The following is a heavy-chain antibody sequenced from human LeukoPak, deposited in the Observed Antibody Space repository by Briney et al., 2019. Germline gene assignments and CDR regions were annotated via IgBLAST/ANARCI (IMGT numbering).Heavy chain of an antibody. V-gene: IGHV4-30-2*01. CDR3: AIRSGYGRSPFDY. Sequence: SQTLSLTCTVSGGSISSGGYYWSWIRQPPGKGPEWIGYIYHSGSTYYNPSLKSRVTISVDRSKNQFSLKLSSVTAADTAVYYCAIRSGYGRSPFDYWGQGTLVTVSS. D-gene: IGHD5-12*01. J-gene: IGHJ4*02. CDR2: IYHSGST. CDR1: GGSISSGGYY.